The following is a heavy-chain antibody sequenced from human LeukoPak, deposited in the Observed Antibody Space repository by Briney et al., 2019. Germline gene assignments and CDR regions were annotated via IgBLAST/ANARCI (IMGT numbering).Heavy chain of an antibody. J-gene: IGHJ5*02. CDR3: ATLRKRGNLDSSYYFDP. D-gene: IGHD3-22*01. Sequence: SETLSLTCTVSGGSISNHFWSWIRQPPGKGLEWIGYMSDSGTASYNPSLKSRVTTSVETSKSQFSLTFTSLTAADTAVYYCATLRKRGNLDSSYYFDPWGHGTLVTVAS. V-gene: IGHV4-59*08. CDR2: MSDSGTA. CDR1: GGSISNHF.